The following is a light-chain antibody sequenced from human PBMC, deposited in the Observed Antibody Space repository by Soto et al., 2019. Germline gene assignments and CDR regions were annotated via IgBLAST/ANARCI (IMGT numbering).Light chain of an antibody. CDR3: AAWDDSLNAVV. CDR2: SND. V-gene: IGLV1-44*01. CDR1: SSNIGINT. Sequence: QAVVTQPPSASGTPGQRVTISCSGSSSNIGINTVNWYQQLPGAAPKLLIYSNDQRPSDVPDRMSGSKSGTSASLAFSGLQSEDEADYYCAAWDDSLNAVVFGGGTKLTVL. J-gene: IGLJ2*01.